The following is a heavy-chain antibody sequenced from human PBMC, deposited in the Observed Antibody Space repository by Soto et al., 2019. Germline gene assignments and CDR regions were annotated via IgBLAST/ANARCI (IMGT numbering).Heavy chain of an antibody. J-gene: IGHJ4*02. CDR3: VKDIHEQWLVSHFEY. D-gene: IGHD6-19*01. V-gene: IGHV3-9*01. Sequence: EVQLVESGGGSLQPGRSLRLSCVASGFTFESYAMHWVRQVPGKGLEWVSGISWNSGSIGYEDSVKGRFTISRDNAQKSLYLEMNSLRVEDTAFYYCVKDIHEQWLVSHFEYWGQGALVTVSS. CDR2: ISWNSGSI. CDR1: GFTFESYA.